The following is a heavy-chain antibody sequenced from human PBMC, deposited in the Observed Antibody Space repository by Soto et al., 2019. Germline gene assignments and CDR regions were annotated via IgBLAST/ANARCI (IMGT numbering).Heavy chain of an antibody. CDR2: MNPNSGNT. CDR3: ARASVAAHPHFNY. D-gene: IGHD6-6*01. V-gene: IGHV1-8*01. Sequence: ASVKVSCKASGYTFTSYDINWVRQATGQGIEWMGWMNPNSGNTGYAQKFQGRVTMTRNTSISTAYMELSSLRSEDTAVYYRARASVAAHPHFNYWGQGTLVTVTS. CDR1: GYTFTSYD. J-gene: IGHJ4*02.